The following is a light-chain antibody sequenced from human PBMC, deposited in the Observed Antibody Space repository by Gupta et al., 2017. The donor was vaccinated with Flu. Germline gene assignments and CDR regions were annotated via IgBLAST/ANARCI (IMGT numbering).Light chain of an antibody. V-gene: IGLV8-61*01. J-gene: IGLJ3*02. CDR3: VLYMGSGIWV. CDR2: STN. CDR1: SGSVSTNYY. Sequence: QTVVTQEPSFSVSPVGTVTLTCGLSSGSVSTNYYPSWYQQTPGQAPRTLIYSTNTRSSGVPDRFSGSILGNKAALTITGAQADDESNYYCVLYMGSGIWVFGGGTKLTVL.